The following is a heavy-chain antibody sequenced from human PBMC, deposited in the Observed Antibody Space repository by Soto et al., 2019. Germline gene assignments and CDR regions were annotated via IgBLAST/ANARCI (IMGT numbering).Heavy chain of an antibody. D-gene: IGHD4-17*01. CDR2: IGKNGRDI. CDR1: GFIFSKYE. Sequence: GGSLRLSCEVSGFIFSKYEFNWVRQAPGKGLEWVSYIGKNGRDIYDADSVKGRFTISRDNSKNTLFLHMTALRADDTAIYFCAKQVYGGNPSPFGSWGQGTLVTVSA. V-gene: IGHV3-48*03. CDR3: AKQVYGGNPSPFGS. J-gene: IGHJ4*02.